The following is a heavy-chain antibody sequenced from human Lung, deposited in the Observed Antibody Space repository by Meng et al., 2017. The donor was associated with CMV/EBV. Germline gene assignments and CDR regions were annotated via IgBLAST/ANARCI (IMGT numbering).Heavy chain of an antibody. Sequence: CASSGFTFNDAWLIWDRKHPGKGLEWVGRIRSNTDCGTTDYAAPVKGRFTISRDDSKNTLYLQMNSLKTEDTAVYYCTTLAARSEDYWGQGTLVTVSS. CDR1: GFTFNDAW. CDR2: IRSNTDCGTT. CDR3: TTLAARSEDY. D-gene: IGHD6-6*01. V-gene: IGHV3-15*01. J-gene: IGHJ4*02.